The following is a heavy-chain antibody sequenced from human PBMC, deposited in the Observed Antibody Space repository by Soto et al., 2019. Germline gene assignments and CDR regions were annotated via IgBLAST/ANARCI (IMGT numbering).Heavy chain of an antibody. CDR3: ARDRWIVVVPAARRAFGY. Sequence: GGSLRLSCAASGFTFSSYAMHCVRQAPGKGLEWVAVISYDGSNKYYADSVKGRFTISRDNSKNTLYLQMNSLRAEDTAVYYCARDRWIVVVPAARRAFGYWGQGTLVTVSS. D-gene: IGHD2-2*01. CDR2: ISYDGSNK. J-gene: IGHJ4*02. V-gene: IGHV3-30-3*01. CDR1: GFTFSSYA.